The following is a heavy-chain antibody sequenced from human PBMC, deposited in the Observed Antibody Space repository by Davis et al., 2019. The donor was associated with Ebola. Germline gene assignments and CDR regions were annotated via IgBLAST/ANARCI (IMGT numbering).Heavy chain of an antibody. J-gene: IGHJ6*04. CDR3: ARSDYYYGMDV. D-gene: IGHD6-6*01. Sequence: GGSLRLSCAASGFTFSNYGMHWVRQAPGKGLEWVAVISYDGSNKYYADSVKGRFTISRDNSKNTLYLQMNSLRAEDTAVYYSARSDYYYGMDVWGKGTTVTVSS. CDR1: GFTFSNYG. CDR2: ISYDGSNK. V-gene: IGHV3-30*03.